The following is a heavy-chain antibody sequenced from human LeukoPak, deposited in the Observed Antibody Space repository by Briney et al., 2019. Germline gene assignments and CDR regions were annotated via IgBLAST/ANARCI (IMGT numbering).Heavy chain of an antibody. Sequence: ASVTVSCTASGYTFTSYYMHWVRQAPGQGLEWMGIINPSGGSTSYAQKFQGRVTMTRDTSTSTVYMELSSLRSEDTAVYYCARDFEVRFLEWLPMTPRYYYYGMDVWGQGTTVTVSS. J-gene: IGHJ6*02. CDR2: INPSGGST. CDR3: ARDFEVRFLEWLPMTPRYYYYGMDV. D-gene: IGHD3-3*01. V-gene: IGHV1-46*01. CDR1: GYTFTSYY.